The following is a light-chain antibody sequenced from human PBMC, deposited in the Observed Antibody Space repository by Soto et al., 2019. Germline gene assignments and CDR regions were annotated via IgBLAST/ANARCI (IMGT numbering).Light chain of an antibody. Sequence: EIVMTQSPATLSVSPGERATLSCRGSQSVSSNLAWYQQKPGQALRLLIYGASTRATGIPARFSGSGSGTEFTLTISSLQSEDFAVYYCQQYSNWPLTFGGGTKVEIK. V-gene: IGKV3-15*01. J-gene: IGKJ4*01. CDR3: QQYSNWPLT. CDR1: QSVSSN. CDR2: GAS.